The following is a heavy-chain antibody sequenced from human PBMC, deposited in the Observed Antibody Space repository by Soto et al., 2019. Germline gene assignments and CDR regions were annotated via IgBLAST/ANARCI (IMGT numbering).Heavy chain of an antibody. J-gene: IGHJ4*02. V-gene: IGHV3-23*01. D-gene: IGHD4-17*01. CDR3: AKAGVTTYVRLYFDY. CDR1: GFTFSSYA. Sequence: EVQLLESGGGLVQPGGSLRLSCAASGFTFSSYAMNWVRQAPGKGLEWVSVISDRGGGTYYADSVKGRFTISRDNSKNTLYLQMNSLRAEDTAIYYCAKAGVTTYVRLYFDYWGQGTLVTVSS. CDR2: ISDRGGGT.